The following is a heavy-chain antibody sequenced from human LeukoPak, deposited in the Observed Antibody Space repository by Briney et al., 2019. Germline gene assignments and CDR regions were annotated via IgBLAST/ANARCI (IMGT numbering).Heavy chain of an antibody. CDR3: ARDKPRGSYYGSIFDS. D-gene: IGHD1-26*01. Sequence: GGSLRLSCEASGFTFSSYWMSWVRQAPGKGLEWVANIRDDGGEIYYVDSVKGRFTIFRDNAKSSLFLQMNSLRAEDAAVYYCARDKPRGSYYGSIFDSWGQGTLVTVSS. CDR2: IRDDGGEI. V-gene: IGHV3-7*01. CDR1: GFTFSSYW. J-gene: IGHJ4*02.